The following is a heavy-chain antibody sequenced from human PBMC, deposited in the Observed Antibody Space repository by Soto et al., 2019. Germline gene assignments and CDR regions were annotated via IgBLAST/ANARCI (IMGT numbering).Heavy chain of an antibody. CDR1: GFTFSSYG. CDR3: AKAGSSRNGMDV. J-gene: IGHJ6*02. Sequence: PGGSLRLSCAASGFTFSSYGMHWVRQAPGKGLEWVAVISYDGSNKYYADSVKGRFTISRDNSKNTLYLQMSSLRAEDTAVYYCAKAGSSRNGMDVWGQGTTVTVSS. V-gene: IGHV3-30*18. D-gene: IGHD6-13*01. CDR2: ISYDGSNK.